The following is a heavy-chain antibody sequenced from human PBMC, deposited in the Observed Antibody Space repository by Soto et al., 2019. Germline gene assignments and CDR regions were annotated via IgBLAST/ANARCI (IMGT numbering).Heavy chain of an antibody. CDR3: ARDGALTGVFDY. J-gene: IGHJ4*02. CDR2: IFTTGTTI. D-gene: IGHD3-9*01. Sequence: PGGSLRLSCVASGFTFSSYSMVWVRQAPGKGLEWVSYIFTTGTTIYYADSVKGRFTVSRDNAKNSLFLLLNSLRAEDTAVYYCARDGALTGVFDYWGPGTLVTVSS. V-gene: IGHV3-48*03. CDR1: GFTFSSYS.